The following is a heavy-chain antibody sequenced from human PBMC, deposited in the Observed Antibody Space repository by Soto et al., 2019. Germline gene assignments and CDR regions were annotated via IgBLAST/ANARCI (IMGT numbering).Heavy chain of an antibody. Sequence: QVQLVQSGAEVKKPGSSVKVSCKASGGTFGSYAISWVRQAPGQGLEWMGGIIPITGTANYAQKFQGRVTIAADASTSTAYMELSSLRSEDTAVYYCASSQGSSTSLEIYYYYYYGMDVWGQGTTVTVSS. CDR2: IIPITGTA. CDR3: ASSQGSSTSLEIYYYYYYGMDV. D-gene: IGHD2-2*01. V-gene: IGHV1-69*01. CDR1: GGTFGSYA. J-gene: IGHJ6*02.